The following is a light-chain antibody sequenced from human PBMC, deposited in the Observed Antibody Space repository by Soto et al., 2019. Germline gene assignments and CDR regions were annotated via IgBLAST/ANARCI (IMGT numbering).Light chain of an antibody. V-gene: IGKV3-20*01. CDR1: ESIYINS. J-gene: IGKJ3*01. CDR2: GAS. Sequence: EIVLTQSPGTLSLSPGESATLSCKASESIYINSFAWYYQKPGQPPRLLIYGASTRATGIPDRFSGSGSGTYFVLSIDRLEDEDSGIYCCQQYGASPFTFGPGTRVDIQ. CDR3: QQYGASPFT.